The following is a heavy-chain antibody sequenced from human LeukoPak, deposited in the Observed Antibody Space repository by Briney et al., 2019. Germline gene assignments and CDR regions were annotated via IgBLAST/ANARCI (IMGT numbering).Heavy chain of an antibody. Sequence: PSETLSLSCTVSGSSITTEYYWGWVRQPPEKGLEWIASIYHSGSAYYNTSLKSRVTISVDTSKNQFSLNLASVTAADTALYFCARADRRTEHRFEYWGHGTLVTVSS. CDR1: GSSITTEYY. CDR2: IYHSGSA. J-gene: IGHJ4*01. CDR3: ARADRRTEHRFEY. D-gene: IGHD1-1*01. V-gene: IGHV4-38-2*02.